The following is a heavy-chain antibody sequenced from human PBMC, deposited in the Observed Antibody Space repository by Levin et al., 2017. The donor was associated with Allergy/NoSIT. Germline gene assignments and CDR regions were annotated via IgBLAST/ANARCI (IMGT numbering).Heavy chain of an antibody. CDR1: GFTFSNYA. CDR2: ISATATTI. J-gene: IGHJ4*02. D-gene: IGHD2-2*01. CDR3: ANSVPNQLPNLDN. V-gene: IGHV3-23*01. Sequence: QTGGSLRLSCAASGFTFSNYAMSWVRQAPGKGLEWVSSISATATTIHYGDSVRDRFTISRDNAKNTLFLQLTSLRPEDTAVYYCANSVPNQLPNLDNWGQGTLVTVSS.